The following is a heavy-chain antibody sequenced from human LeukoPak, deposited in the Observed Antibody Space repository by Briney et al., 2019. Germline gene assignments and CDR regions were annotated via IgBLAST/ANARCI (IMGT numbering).Heavy chain of an antibody. CDR1: GGSITNYY. D-gene: IGHD3-22*01. CDR2: IHYSGST. CDR3: ARDLGTSLVGVDYYYMDV. V-gene: IGHV4-59*01. J-gene: IGHJ6*03. Sequence: SETLSLTCTVSGGSITNYYWTWIRQPPGKGLEWIGYIHYSGSTNYNPSLKSRVTISVDTSKNQFSLKLSSVTAADTAVYYCARDLGTSLVGVDYYYMDVWGKGTTVTVSS.